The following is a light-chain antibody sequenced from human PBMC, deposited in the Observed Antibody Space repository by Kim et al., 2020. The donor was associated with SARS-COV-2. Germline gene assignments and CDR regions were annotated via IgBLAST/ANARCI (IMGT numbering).Light chain of an antibody. V-gene: IGKV3-20*01. CDR1: QTVTSSN. J-gene: IGKJ2*01. CDR3: QQYGSSRYT. CDR2: GAS. Sequence: FAPGERSTLSCRARQTVTSSNFAWYQHKPGQAPRLLIYGASSRATGIPDRFSGSGSGTDFTLTISRLEPEDFAVYYCQQYGSSRYTFGQGTKLEI.